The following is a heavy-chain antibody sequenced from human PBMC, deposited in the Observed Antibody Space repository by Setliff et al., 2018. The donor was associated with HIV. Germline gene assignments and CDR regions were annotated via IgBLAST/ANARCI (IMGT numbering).Heavy chain of an antibody. J-gene: IGHJ5*02. CDR2: IYYSGST. CDR1: GGSISSGGYY. CDR3: ARLFIPNYFDP. D-gene: IGHD2-21*01. V-gene: IGHV4-61*08. Sequence: PSETLSLPCTVSGGSISSGGYYWSWLRQHPGKGLEWIGYIYYSGSTNYNPSLKSRVTISIDTSTNQFSLKLSSVTAADTAVYYCARLFIPNYFDPWGQGTLVTVSS.